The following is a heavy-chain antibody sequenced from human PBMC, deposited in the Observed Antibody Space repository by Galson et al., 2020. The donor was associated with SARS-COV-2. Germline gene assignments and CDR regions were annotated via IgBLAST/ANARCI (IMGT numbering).Heavy chain of an antibody. V-gene: IGHV1-18*01. CDR2: ISTYNDNT. J-gene: IGHJ4*02. CDR3: ARDPTVAYGLLDY. CDR1: GYTFTSYG. Sequence: ASVQVSCKASGYTFTSYGISWVRQPPAQGLEWMGWISTYNDNTNYAQKLQGRVTMTTDTSTSTAYMELRSLRSDDTAVYYCARDPTVAYGLLDYWGQGTLVTISS. D-gene: IGHD4-17*01.